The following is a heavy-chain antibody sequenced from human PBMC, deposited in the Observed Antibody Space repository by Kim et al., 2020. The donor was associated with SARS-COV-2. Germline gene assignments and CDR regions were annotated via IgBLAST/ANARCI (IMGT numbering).Heavy chain of an antibody. V-gene: IGHV3-23*01. CDR2: IGGDGEKT. Sequence: GGSLRLSCAAAGFTFSTYAMSWVRQAPGRGLEWVSIIGGDGEKTYYADSVKGRFTISRDNSRNTLALQMSGLRVEDTAVHYCARGPLLRYGMDVWGQGTT. CDR1: GFTFSTYA. CDR3: ARGPLLRYGMDV. D-gene: IGHD3-22*01. J-gene: IGHJ6*02.